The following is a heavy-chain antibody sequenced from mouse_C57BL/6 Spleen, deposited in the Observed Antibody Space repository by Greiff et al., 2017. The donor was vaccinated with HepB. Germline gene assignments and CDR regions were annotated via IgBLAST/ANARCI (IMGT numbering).Heavy chain of an antibody. J-gene: IGHJ4*01. CDR3: ARSITTVVATGVDY. Sequence: QVQLKQPGAELVMPGASVKLSCKASGYTFTSYWMHWVKQRPGQGLEWIGEIDPSDSYTNYNQKFKGKSTLTVDKSSSTAYMQLSSLTSEDSAVYYCARSITTVVATGVDYWGQGTSVTVSS. V-gene: IGHV1-69*01. CDR1: GYTFTSYW. CDR2: IDPSDSYT. D-gene: IGHD1-1*01.